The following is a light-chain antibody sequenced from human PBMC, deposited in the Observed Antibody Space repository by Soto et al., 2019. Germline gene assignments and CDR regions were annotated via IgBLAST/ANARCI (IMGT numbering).Light chain of an antibody. CDR2: EVT. Sequence: QSVLTQPASVSGSPGQSITISCTGTSSDVGAYNYVSWYQQYPGKAPRLMISEVTSRPSGISNRFSGSKSGNTASLTISGLQAEDEADYYCSSYTRQSTYVFGTGTKVTVL. J-gene: IGLJ1*01. CDR3: SSYTRQSTYV. V-gene: IGLV2-14*01. CDR1: SSDVGAYNY.